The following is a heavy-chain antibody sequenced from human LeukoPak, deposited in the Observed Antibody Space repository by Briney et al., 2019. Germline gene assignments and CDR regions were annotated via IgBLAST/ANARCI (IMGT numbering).Heavy chain of an antibody. D-gene: IGHD3-22*01. V-gene: IGHV1-18*01. CDR2: ISAYNGNT. Sequence: ASVEVSCKASGYTFVNYGISWVRQAPGQGLEWMGWISAYNGNTNYGQKVQARVSMTTDTSTSTAYMELRSLTSDDTAVYYCARDHAQIYDSSGYYSAYWGQGTLVTVSS. CDR3: ARDHAQIYDSSGYYSAY. J-gene: IGHJ4*02. CDR1: GYTFVNYG.